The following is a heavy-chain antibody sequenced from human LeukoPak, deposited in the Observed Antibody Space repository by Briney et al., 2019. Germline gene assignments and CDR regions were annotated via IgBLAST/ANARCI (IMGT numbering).Heavy chain of an antibody. D-gene: IGHD4-23*01. V-gene: IGHV3-23*01. CDR2: ISGSGGST. Sequence: PGGSLRLSCAASGFIFSSYAMSWVRQAPGKGLEWVSAISGSGGSTYYADSVKGRFTISRDNSKNTLYLQMNSLRAKDTAVYYCAKETTVVTGIDAFDIWGQGTMVTVSS. CDR1: GFIFSSYA. J-gene: IGHJ3*02. CDR3: AKETTVVTGIDAFDI.